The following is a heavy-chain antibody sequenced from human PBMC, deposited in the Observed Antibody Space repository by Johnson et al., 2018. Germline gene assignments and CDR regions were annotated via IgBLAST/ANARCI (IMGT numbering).Heavy chain of an antibody. D-gene: IGHD2-15*01. V-gene: IGHV3-21*01. J-gene: IGHJ3*02. CDR1: GFTFSSYS. Sequence: VQLVQAGGGLVKPGGSLRLSCAASGFTFSSYSMNWVRQAPGKGLEWVSSISSTTSYISYADSLKGRFTISRDNTKNSLYLQMNSLRAEDTAVYYCARVSRPYCSGGGCSPGAFDIWGQGTMVTVSS. CDR3: ARVSRPYCSGGGCSPGAFDI. CDR2: ISSTTSYI.